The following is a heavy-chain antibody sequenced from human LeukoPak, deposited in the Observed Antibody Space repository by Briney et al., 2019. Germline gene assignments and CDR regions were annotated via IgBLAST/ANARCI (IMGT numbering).Heavy chain of an antibody. CDR1: GGSFSNYY. CDR2: INHSGST. Sequence: SETLSLTCAVYGGSFSNYYWSWIRQPPGKGLAWIGEINHSGSTNYNPSLKSRVTISVDTSKNQFSLKLTSVTAADTAVYYCARGRKFITYYYDSSGYYYSYWGQGTLVTVSS. D-gene: IGHD3-22*01. J-gene: IGHJ4*02. V-gene: IGHV4-34*01. CDR3: ARGRKFITYYYDSSGYYYSY.